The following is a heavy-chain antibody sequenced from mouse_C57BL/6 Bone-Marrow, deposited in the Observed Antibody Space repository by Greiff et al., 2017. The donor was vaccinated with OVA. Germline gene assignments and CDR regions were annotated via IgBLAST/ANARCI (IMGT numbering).Heavy chain of an antibody. D-gene: IGHD2-5*01. Sequence: VQLQQSGAELVRPGASVTLSCKASGYTFNDYEMHWVKQTPVHGLEWIGAIDPETGGTAYNQKFKGKAILTADKSSSTAYMELRSLTSEDSAVYYCTRGYSNYYAMDYWGQGTSVTGSS. CDR2: IDPETGGT. V-gene: IGHV1-15*01. CDR1: GYTFNDYE. CDR3: TRGYSNYYAMDY. J-gene: IGHJ4*01.